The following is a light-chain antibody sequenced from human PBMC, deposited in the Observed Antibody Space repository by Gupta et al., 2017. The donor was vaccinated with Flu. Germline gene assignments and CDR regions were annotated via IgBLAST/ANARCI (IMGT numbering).Light chain of an antibody. Sequence: DIVMTKSPLSLPVPPGQPASISCRSSRSLLQINGYNYLDWYLQKPGQPPQLLIYLGSNRASGVPDRFSRSGSVTEFTLKISRVEAEDVGLYFCMQAQESPTFGRGTRL. CDR2: LGS. J-gene: IGKJ5*01. CDR3: MQAQESPT. CDR1: RSLLQINGYNY. V-gene: IGKV2-28*01.